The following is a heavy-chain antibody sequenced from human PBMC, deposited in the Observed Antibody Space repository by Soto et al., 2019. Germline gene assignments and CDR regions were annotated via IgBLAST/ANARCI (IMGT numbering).Heavy chain of an antibody. Sequence: QVQLVQSGAEVKEPGSSVKVSCKASGGGNLRDYRTTWVRRAPGQGLEWMGGIIPKLGSANYAQNFQGRVTVTADESTNTVYMELRSLRSADTAVYCCARGGDGYHCGAVSWGQGTPVTVSS. CDR1: GGGNLRDYR. CDR2: IIPKLGSA. V-gene: IGHV1-69*01. J-gene: IGHJ5*02. CDR3: ARGGDGYHCGAVS. D-gene: IGHD2-21*01.